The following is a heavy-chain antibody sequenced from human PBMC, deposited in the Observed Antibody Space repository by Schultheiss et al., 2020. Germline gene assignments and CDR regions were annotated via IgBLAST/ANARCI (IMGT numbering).Heavy chain of an antibody. V-gene: IGHV3-30-3*01. CDR3: ARDDSWAFDI. J-gene: IGHJ3*02. D-gene: IGHD3-22*01. CDR1: GFTFSSYA. Sequence: GGSLRLSCAASGFTFSSYAMHWVRQAPGKGLEWVALISYDGSDKNYADSVKGRFTISRDNAKNSLYLQMNSLRDEDTAVYYCARDDSWAFDIWGQGTMVTVSS. CDR2: ISYDGSDK.